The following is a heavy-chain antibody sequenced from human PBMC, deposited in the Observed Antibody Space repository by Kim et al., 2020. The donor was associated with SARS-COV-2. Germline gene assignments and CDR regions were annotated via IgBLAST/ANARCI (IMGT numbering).Heavy chain of an antibody. J-gene: IGHJ4*02. Sequence: YNADSGKGRFTNSRDNAKNSLYLQMNSLRAEDTAVYYCARVDGSGSYVDYWGQGTLVTVSS. V-gene: IGHV3-21*01. CDR3: ARVDGSGSYVDY. D-gene: IGHD3-10*01.